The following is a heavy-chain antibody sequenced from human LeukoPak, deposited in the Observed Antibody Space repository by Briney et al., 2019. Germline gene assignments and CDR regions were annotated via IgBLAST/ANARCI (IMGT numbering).Heavy chain of an antibody. CDR3: AKDPEMATTLGY. J-gene: IGHJ4*02. Sequence: GGSLRLSCAASGFTFSSYAMSWVRQAPGKGLEWVSAISGSGGSTYYADSVKGRFTISRDNSKNTLYLQINSLRAEDTAVYYCAKDPEMATTLGYWGQGTLVTVSS. D-gene: IGHD5-24*01. CDR1: GFTFSSYA. V-gene: IGHV3-23*01. CDR2: ISGSGGST.